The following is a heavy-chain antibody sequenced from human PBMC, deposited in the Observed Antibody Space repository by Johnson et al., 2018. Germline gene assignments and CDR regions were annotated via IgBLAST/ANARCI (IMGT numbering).Heavy chain of an antibody. CDR2: IGYDGSNK. J-gene: IGHJ6*02. D-gene: IGHD5-12*01. Sequence: QVQLVQSGGGVVQPGRSLRLSCAASGFTFSSYGMHWVRQAPGKRLEWVAVIGYDGSNKYYADSVKGRFTISRDNSKNTLYLQRNSLRAEDTAWYYCAREAPVEWLRSEFYHYGLEGWGQGTTVTVSS. CDR3: AREAPVEWLRSEFYHYGLEG. V-gene: IGHV3-33*08. CDR1: GFTFSSYG.